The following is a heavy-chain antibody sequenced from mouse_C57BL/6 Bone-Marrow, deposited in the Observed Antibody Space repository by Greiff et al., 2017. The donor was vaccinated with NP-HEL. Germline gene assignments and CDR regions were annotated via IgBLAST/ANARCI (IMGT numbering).Heavy chain of an antibody. D-gene: IGHD2-4*01. V-gene: IGHV5-2*03. J-gene: IGHJ3*01. CDR2: INSDGGST. Sequence: EVMLVESGGGLVQPGESLKLSCESNEYEFPSHDMSWVRKTPEKRLALVAAINSDGGSTYYPDTMERRFIISRDHTKKTLYLQMSSLRSEDTALYYCARRGDYDPFAYWGQGTLVTVSA. CDR1: EYEFPSHD. CDR3: ARRGDYDPFAY.